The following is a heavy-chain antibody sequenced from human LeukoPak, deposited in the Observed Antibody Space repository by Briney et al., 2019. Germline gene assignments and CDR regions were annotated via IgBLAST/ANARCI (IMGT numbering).Heavy chain of an antibody. CDR2: INHSGST. Sequence: PSETLSLTCAVYGVSSSGYYWSWIRQPPGKGLEWIGEINHSGSTNYNPSLKSRVTISVDASKNQFSLKLSSVTAADTAVYYCARRSGYSPNWFDPWGQGTLVTVSS. CDR1: GVSSSGYY. J-gene: IGHJ5*02. D-gene: IGHD3-3*01. V-gene: IGHV4-34*01. CDR3: ARRSGYSPNWFDP.